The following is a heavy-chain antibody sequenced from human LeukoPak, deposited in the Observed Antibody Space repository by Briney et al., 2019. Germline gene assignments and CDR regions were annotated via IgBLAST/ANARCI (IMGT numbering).Heavy chain of an antibody. CDR1: GGCFSGYY. D-gene: IGHD2-2*01. Sequence: PSETLSLTCAVYGGCFSGYYWSWIRQPPGKGLEWIGEINHSGSTNYNPSLKSRVTISVDTSKNQFSLKLSSVTVADTAVYYCARGYSIVVVPAAIDYYYYGMDVWGQGTTVTVSS. CDR3: ARGYSIVVVPAAIDYYYYGMDV. J-gene: IGHJ6*02. V-gene: IGHV4-34*01. CDR2: INHSGST.